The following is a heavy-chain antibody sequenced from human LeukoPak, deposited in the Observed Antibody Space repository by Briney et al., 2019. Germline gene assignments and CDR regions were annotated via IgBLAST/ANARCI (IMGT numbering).Heavy chain of an antibody. CDR2: ISGSGGST. J-gene: IGHJ4*02. Sequence: GGSLRLSCAASGFTFSNAYMNWVRQAPGKGLEWVSAISGSGGSTYYADSVKGRFTISRDNSKNTLYLQMNSLRAEDTAVYYCAKVAYYYDSSGYYTGGHFDYWGQGTLVTVSS. CDR1: GFTFSNAY. D-gene: IGHD3-22*01. CDR3: AKVAYYYDSSGYYTGGHFDY. V-gene: IGHV3-23*01.